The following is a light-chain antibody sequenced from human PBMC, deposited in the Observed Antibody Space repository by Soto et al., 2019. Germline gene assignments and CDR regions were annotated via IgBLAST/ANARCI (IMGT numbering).Light chain of an antibody. Sequence: DIQMTQSPSTLSASVGDRVTITCRASQSISSWLAWYQQKPGKAPKLLIYKASSLESGVPSRFSGSGSGTEFTLTISSLQPDDFGTYYCQQYNSYSQTLGQGTKVDIK. J-gene: IGKJ1*01. CDR2: KAS. CDR3: QQYNSYSQT. V-gene: IGKV1-5*03. CDR1: QSISSW.